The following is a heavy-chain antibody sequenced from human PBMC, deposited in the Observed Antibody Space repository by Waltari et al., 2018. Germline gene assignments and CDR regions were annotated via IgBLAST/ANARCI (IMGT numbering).Heavy chain of an antibody. CDR3: ARGYNNNWPNCFFDL. CDR1: GFTFSSYW. D-gene: IGHD1-1*01. Sequence: EVQLVESGGGLVQPGGSLRLSCATSGFTFSSYWMNWVRQAPGKGLEWVANMNQDGSKMYYVDSVKGRFTISRDYAKNSLYLQMNSLRAEDTAVYYCARGYNNNWPNCFFDLWG. CDR2: MNQDGSKM. J-gene: IGHJ2*01. V-gene: IGHV3-7*04.